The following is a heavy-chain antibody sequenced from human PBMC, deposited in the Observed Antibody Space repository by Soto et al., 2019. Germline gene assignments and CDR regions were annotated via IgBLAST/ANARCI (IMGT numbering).Heavy chain of an antibody. D-gene: IGHD3-3*01. CDR1: GFSLSNARMG. CDR2: IFSNDEK. V-gene: IGHV2-26*01. CDR3: ARRYYDFWSGFFDY. Sequence: SGPTLVNPTETLTLTCTVSGFSLSNARMGVSWIRQPPGKALEWLAHIFSNDEKSYSTSLKSRLTISKDTSKSQVVLTMTNMDPVDTATYYCARRYYDFWSGFFDYWGQGTLVTVSS. J-gene: IGHJ4*02.